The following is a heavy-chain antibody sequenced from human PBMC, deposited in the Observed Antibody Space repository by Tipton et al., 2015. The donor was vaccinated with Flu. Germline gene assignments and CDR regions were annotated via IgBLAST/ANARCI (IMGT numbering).Heavy chain of an antibody. CDR3: ARDQGSGTMIVVVPVSNYYYYGMDV. D-gene: IGHD3-22*01. J-gene: IGHJ6*02. CDR1: GGTFSSYA. CDR2: IIPILGIA. Sequence: QVQLVQSGAEVKKPGSSVKVSCKASGGTFSSYAISWVRQAPGQGLEWMGGIIPILGIANYAQKFQGRVTITADESTSTAYMELSSLRSEDTAVYYCARDQGSGTMIVVVPVSNYYYYGMDVWGQGTTVTVSS. V-gene: IGHV1-69*01.